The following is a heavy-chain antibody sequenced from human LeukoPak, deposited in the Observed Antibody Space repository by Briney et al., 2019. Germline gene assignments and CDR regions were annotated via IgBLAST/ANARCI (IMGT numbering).Heavy chain of an antibody. V-gene: IGHV4-4*07. J-gene: IGHJ6*03. Sequence: PSETLSLTCTVSGGSISSYYWSWIRQPAGKGLEWIGRIYRSGSTNYDPNNPSLKSRVIMSVDTSKNQFSLKLTSVTAADTAVYYCAREKGHGDSSYFYYMDVWGIGTTVTVSS. CDR2: IYRSGST. CDR3: AREKGHGDSSYFYYMDV. CDR1: GGSISSYY. D-gene: IGHD4-17*01.